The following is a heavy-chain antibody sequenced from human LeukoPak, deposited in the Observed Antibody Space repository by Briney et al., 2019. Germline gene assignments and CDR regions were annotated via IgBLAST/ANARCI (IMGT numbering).Heavy chain of an antibody. D-gene: IGHD6-19*01. CDR3: ARDGRQWKAALY. CDR2: IKQDGSEK. Sequence: GGSLRLSCAASGLTLSNYWMSWVRQAPGKGLEWVANIKQDGSEKNYVGSVKGRFTISRDNAKNSLYLQMNSLRAEDTAVYYCARDGRQWKAALYWGQGTLVTVSS. J-gene: IGHJ4*02. V-gene: IGHV3-7*01. CDR1: GLTLSNYW.